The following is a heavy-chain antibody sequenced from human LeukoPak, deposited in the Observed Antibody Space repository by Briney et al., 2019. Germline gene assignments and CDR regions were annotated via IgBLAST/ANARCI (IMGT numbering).Heavy chain of an antibody. V-gene: IGHV3-21*01. D-gene: IGHD6-19*01. J-gene: IGHJ4*02. Sequence: GGSLRLSCAASGFTFSSYSMNWVRQAPGKGLEWVSSISSSSSYIYYADSVKGRFTISRDNAKNSLYLQTNSLRAEDTAVYYCASGVAGTLDYWGQGTLVTVSS. CDR1: GFTFSSYS. CDR2: ISSSSSYI. CDR3: ASGVAGTLDY.